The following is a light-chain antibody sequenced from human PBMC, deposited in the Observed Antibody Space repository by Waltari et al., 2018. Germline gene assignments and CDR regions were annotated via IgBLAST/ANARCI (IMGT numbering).Light chain of an antibody. CDR2: KAS. J-gene: IGKJ1*01. V-gene: IGKV1-5*03. CDR3: QQYTTSFRT. CDR1: QSIGSW. Sequence: DIQMTQSPSTLSASVGDRVTITCRASQSIGSWLAWYQQKPGKSPKLLIYKASTLQSGVPSRFSGSGSATAFTLTISSLQPDDFATYFCQQYTTSFRTFGQGTKVEIK.